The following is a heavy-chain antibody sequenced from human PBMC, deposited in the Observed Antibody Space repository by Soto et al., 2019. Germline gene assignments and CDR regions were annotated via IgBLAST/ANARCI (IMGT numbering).Heavy chain of an antibody. D-gene: IGHD3-10*01. V-gene: IGHV1-8*01. CDR3: AGERSGGGGNWFDP. CDR1: GYTFTSYD. CDR2: MNPNSGNT. Sequence: QVQLVQSGAEVKKPGASVKVSCKASGYTFTSYDINWVRQATGQGLEWMGWMNPNSGNTAYAQKFQGRVTMTRNPSISTAYMGLSSLRSEDTAVYYWAGERSGGGGNWFDPWGQGTLVTVSS. J-gene: IGHJ5*02.